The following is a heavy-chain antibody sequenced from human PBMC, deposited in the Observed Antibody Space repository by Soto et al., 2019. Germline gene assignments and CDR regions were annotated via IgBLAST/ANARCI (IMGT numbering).Heavy chain of an antibody. CDR3: ARDSSGYYYDYYYYGTDV. J-gene: IGHJ6*02. Sequence: ASVKVSCKASGYTFTSYGISWVRQAPGQGLEWMRWISAYNGNTNYAQKLQGRVTMTTDTSTSTAYMELRSLRSDDTAVYYCARDSSGYYYDYYYYGTDVWGQGTTVTVSS. V-gene: IGHV1-18*01. CDR1: GYTFTSYG. D-gene: IGHD3-22*01. CDR2: ISAYNGNT.